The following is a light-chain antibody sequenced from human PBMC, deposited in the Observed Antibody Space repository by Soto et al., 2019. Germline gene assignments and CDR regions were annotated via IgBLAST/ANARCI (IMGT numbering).Light chain of an antibody. V-gene: IGLV2-14*01. J-gene: IGLJ3*02. CDR2: EVS. CDR3: SSYTSSNTLV. Sequence: QSALTQPASVSGSPGQSITISCTGTSSDVGGYNYVSWYQQHPGKAPQLKIYEVSNRPSGVSNRFSGSKSGNTAPLTISGLQAEDEADYYCSSYTSSNTLVFGGGTKLTVL. CDR1: SSDVGGYNY.